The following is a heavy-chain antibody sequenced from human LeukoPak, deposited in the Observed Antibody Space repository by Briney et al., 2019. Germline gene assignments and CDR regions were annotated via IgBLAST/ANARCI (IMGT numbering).Heavy chain of an antibody. Sequence: ASVTVSCKASGYTFTSYAMHWVRQAPGQRLEWMGWINAGNGNTKYSQKFQGRVTITRDTSASTAYMELSSLRSEDTAVYYCAREGATIDFDYWGQGTLVTVSS. CDR2: INAGNGNT. J-gene: IGHJ4*02. CDR3: AREGATIDFDY. V-gene: IGHV1-3*01. D-gene: IGHD5-12*01. CDR1: GYTFTSYA.